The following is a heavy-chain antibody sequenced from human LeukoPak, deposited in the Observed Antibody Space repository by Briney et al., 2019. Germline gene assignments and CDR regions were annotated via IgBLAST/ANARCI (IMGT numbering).Heavy chain of an antibody. CDR1: GGSINSGDYY. V-gene: IGHV4-30-4*01. J-gene: IGHJ4*02. CDR3: ARGSEYYDY. Sequence: SETLSLTCTVSGGSINSGDYYWSWIRQPPGKGLEWIGYIYYTGSAYYNPSLKSRVIMSVDTSKNQFSLDLSSVTAADTAVYYCARGSEYYDYWGQGTLVTVSS. D-gene: IGHD1-14*01. CDR2: IYYTGSA.